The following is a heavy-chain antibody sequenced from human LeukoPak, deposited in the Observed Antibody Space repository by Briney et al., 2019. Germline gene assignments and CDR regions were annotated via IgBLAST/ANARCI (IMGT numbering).Heavy chain of an antibody. CDR2: SSAYNGNT. CDR1: GYTFTSYY. Sequence: GASVKVSCKASGYTFTSYYMHWVRQAPGQGLEWMGWSSAYNGNTNYAQKLQGGVTMTTDTSTSTAYMELRSLRSDDTAVYYCARDGLAYCSSTSCYSTIGYWGQGTLVTVSS. CDR3: ARDGLAYCSSTSCYSTIGY. V-gene: IGHV1-18*04. D-gene: IGHD2-2*01. J-gene: IGHJ4*02.